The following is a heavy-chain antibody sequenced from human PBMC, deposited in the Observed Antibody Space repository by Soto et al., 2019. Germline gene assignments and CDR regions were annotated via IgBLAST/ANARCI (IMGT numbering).Heavy chain of an antibody. V-gene: IGHV3-21*01. D-gene: IGHD2-2*01. CDR1: GVTFSRYS. CDR3: AREDIVVVPAAEDYYYYGMDV. Sequence: GSLKLTCATSGVTFSRYSMNWVRQAPGKGLEWVSSISSSSSYIYYADSVKGRFTISRDNAKNSLYLQMNSLRAEDTAVYYCAREDIVVVPAAEDYYYYGMDVWGQGTTVTFSS. CDR2: ISSSSSYI. J-gene: IGHJ6*02.